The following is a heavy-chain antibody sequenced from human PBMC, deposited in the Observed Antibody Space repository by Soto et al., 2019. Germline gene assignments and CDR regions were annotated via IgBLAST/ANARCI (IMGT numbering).Heavy chain of an antibody. J-gene: IGHJ1*01. CDR3: TTDYYGSKKH. D-gene: IGHD3-10*01. V-gene: IGHV3-74*01. Sequence: GGSLRLSCAASGITFSGYWMQWVRQVPGKGPVWVSRINTYGNNANYADFVEGRFTVSRDNAKNTLYLQMNSLRAEDTAIYYCTTDYYGSKKHWGQGTLVTVSS. CDR1: GITFSGYW. CDR2: INTYGNNA.